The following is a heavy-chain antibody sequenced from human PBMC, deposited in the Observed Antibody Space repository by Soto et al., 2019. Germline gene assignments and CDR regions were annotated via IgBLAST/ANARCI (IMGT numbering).Heavy chain of an antibody. V-gene: IGHV3-48*01. D-gene: IGHD3-22*01. CDR3: AREIYDSSGYYAPFDY. CDR1: GFTFRSYS. Sequence: EVQLVESGGGLVQPGGSLRLSCAASGFTFRSYSMNWVRHAPGKGLEWVSYISSSSSTIYYADSLKGRFTISRDNAKNSRYLQMNSLSAEDTAVYSCAREIYDSSGYYAPFDYWGQGTLVTVSS. CDR2: ISSSSSTI. J-gene: IGHJ4*02.